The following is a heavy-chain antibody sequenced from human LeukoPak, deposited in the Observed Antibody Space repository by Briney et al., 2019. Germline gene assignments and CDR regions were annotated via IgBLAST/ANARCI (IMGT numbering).Heavy chain of an antibody. CDR3: ARDSDCSSTSCHYDFDY. J-gene: IGHJ4*02. Sequence: SVKVSCKASGGTFSSYAISWVRQAPGQGLEWMGRIIPILGIANYAQKFQDRVTITADKSTSTAYMELSSLRSEDTAVYYCARDSDCSSTSCHYDFDYWGQGTLVTVSS. CDR1: GGTFSSYA. CDR2: IIPILGIA. V-gene: IGHV1-69*04. D-gene: IGHD2-2*01.